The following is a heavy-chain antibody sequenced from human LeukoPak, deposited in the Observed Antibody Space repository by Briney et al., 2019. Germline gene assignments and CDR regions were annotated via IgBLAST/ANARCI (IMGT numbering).Heavy chain of an antibody. Sequence: GGSLRLSCAASGFTVSSNYMSWVRQAPGKGLEWVSVIYSGGSTYYADSVKGRFTISRDNSKNTLYLQMNSLRAEDTAVYYCARDRSVYIERYYGVDVWGQGTTVTVSS. CDR1: GFTVSSNY. V-gene: IGHV3-53*01. CDR3: ARDRSVYIERYYGVDV. D-gene: IGHD5-12*01. J-gene: IGHJ6*02. CDR2: IYSGGST.